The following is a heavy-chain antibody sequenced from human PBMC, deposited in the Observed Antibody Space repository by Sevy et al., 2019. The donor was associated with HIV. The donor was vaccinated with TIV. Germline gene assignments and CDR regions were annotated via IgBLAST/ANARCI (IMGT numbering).Heavy chain of an antibody. CDR3: EREGGSDCSSTSCYRGGLFAAAVDY. D-gene: IGHD2-2*02. J-gene: IGHJ4*02. Sequence: SQTLSLTCVISGDSVSSNSAAWNWIRQSPSRGLERLGRTYYRSKWYNDYAVSVKSRITINPDTSKNHFSLQLNSVTPEYTAVDYFEREGGSDCSSTSCYRGGLFAAAVDYWGQGTLVTVSS. CDR2: TYYRSKWYN. V-gene: IGHV6-1*01. CDR1: GDSVSSNSAA.